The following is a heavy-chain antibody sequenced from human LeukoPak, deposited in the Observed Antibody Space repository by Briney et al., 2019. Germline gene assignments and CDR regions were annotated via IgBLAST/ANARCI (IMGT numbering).Heavy chain of an antibody. D-gene: IGHD3-10*01. CDR3: ARKGLLWFGELPFFDY. Sequence: SETLSLTCAVYGGSFSGYYWSWIRQPPGKGLEWIGEINHSGSTNYNPSLKSRVTISVDTSKNQFSLKLSSVTAADTAVYYCARKGLLWFGELPFFDYRGQGTLVTVSS. V-gene: IGHV4-34*01. J-gene: IGHJ4*02. CDR1: GGSFSGYY. CDR2: INHSGST.